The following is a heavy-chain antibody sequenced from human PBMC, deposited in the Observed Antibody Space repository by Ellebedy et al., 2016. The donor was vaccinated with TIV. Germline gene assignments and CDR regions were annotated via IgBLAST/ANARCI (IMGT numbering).Heavy chain of an antibody. CDR1: GGSITSYY. D-gene: IGHD3-10*01. CDR3: ARDLWFGELRWYFDL. CDR2: IYYSGST. J-gene: IGHJ2*01. V-gene: IGHV4-59*01. Sequence: MPSETLSLTCTVSGGSITSYYWSWIRQPPGKGLEWIGYIYYSGSTNYNPSLKSRVTISVDTSKNQFSLKLSSVTAADTAVYYCARDLWFGELRWYFDLWGRGTLVTVSS.